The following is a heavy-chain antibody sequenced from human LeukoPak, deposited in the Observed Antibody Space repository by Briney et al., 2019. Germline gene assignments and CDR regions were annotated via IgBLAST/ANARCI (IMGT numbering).Heavy chain of an antibody. V-gene: IGHV1-2*04. CDR2: INPNSGGT. CDR3: ARVKLAQRVYGMDV. D-gene: IGHD3-3*02. Sequence: GASVKVSCKASGYTFTGYYMHWVRQAPGQGLEWMGWINPNSGGTNYAQKFQGWVTMTRDTSISTAYMELSRLRSDDTAVYYCARVKLAQRVYGMDVWGQGTTVTVSS. CDR1: GYTFTGYY. J-gene: IGHJ6*02.